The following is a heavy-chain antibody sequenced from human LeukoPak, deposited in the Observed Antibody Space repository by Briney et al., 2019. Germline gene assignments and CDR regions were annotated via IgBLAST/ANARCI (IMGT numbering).Heavy chain of an antibody. CDR3: ATEFAAPYYFDY. J-gene: IGHJ4*02. V-gene: IGHV3-7*03. CDR1: GFSFSSSW. CDR2: IKLDGSEK. Sequence: GGSLRLSCAASGFSFSSSWMSWVRQAPGQGLEGVANIKLDGSEKYLVDSVKGRFTISRDNAKNSLYLQMNTLRAEDTAVYHCATEFAAPYYFDYWGQGTLVTVSS. D-gene: IGHD6-25*01.